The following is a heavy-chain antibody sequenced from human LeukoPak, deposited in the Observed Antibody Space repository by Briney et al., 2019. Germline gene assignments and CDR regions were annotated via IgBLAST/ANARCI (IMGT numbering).Heavy chain of an antibody. CDR2: IYYSGST. CDR1: GGSISSYY. J-gene: IGHJ4*02. D-gene: IGHD1-26*01. Sequence: SSESLSLTCTVSGGSISSYYWSWIRQPPGKGLEWIGHIYYSGSTNYNPSLKSRVTISVDTSKNQFSLKLSSVTAADTAVYYCARTSSGSYFGVDYWGQGTLVTVSS. CDR3: ARTSSGSYFGVDY. V-gene: IGHV4-59*08.